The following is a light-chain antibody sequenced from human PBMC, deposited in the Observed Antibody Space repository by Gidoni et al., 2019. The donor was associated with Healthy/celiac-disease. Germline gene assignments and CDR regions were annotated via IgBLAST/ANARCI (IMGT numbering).Light chain of an antibody. CDR2: GAS. CDR1: QSVSSSY. Sequence: IVLTQSPGTLSLSPGERATLSCRASQSVSSSYLAWYQQKPGQAPRLLIYGASSRATGIPDRFSGSGSGTDFTLTISRLEPEDCAVYYWQQYGSSPRTFGQGTKVEIK. CDR3: QQYGSSPRT. V-gene: IGKV3-20*01. J-gene: IGKJ1*01.